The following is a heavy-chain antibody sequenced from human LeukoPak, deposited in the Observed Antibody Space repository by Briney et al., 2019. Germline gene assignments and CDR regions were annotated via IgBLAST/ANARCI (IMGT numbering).Heavy chain of an antibody. D-gene: IGHD3-16*02. CDR3: ARFMITFGGVIANWFDP. V-gene: IGHV4-59*01. Sequence: HHSGDSNYNPSLNSRVIISVDTSKNQFSLTLSSVTAADTAVYYCARFMITFGGVIANWFDPWGQGTLVTVSS. CDR2: HHSGDS. J-gene: IGHJ5*02.